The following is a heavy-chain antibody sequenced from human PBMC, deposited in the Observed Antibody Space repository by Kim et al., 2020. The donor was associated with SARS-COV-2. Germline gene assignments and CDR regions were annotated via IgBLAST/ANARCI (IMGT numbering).Heavy chain of an antibody. CDR2: INHSGST. V-gene: IGHV4-34*01. Sequence: SETLSLTCAVYGGSFSGYYWSWIRQPPGKGLEWIGEINHSGSTNYNPSLKSRVTISVDTSKNQFSLKLSSVTAADTAVYYCARGVAAAGTLTYYYYGMDV. J-gene: IGHJ6*01. CDR3: ARGVAAAGTLTYYYYGMDV. D-gene: IGHD6-13*01. CDR1: GGSFSGYY.